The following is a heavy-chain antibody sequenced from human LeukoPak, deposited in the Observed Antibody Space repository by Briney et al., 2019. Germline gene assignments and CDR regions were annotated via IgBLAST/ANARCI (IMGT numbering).Heavy chain of an antibody. V-gene: IGHV4-39*07. J-gene: IGHJ3*02. CDR2: IFYSGST. CDR1: GGSISTSNYY. Sequence: PSETLSLTCTVSGGSISTSNYYWGWIRQPPGKGLEWIGNIFYSGSTYYSPSLKSRVTISLDTSRNQFSLKLSSVTAADTAVYYCARTAHNAFDIWGQGTMVTVSS. CDR3: ARTAHNAFDI.